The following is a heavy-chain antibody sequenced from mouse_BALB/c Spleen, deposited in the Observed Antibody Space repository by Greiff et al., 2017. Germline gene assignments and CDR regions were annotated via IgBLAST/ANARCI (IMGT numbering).Heavy chain of an antibody. V-gene: IGHV5-6-5*01. CDR3: ARREFYYGYDYFDY. Sequence: EVKLMESGGGLVKPGGSLKLSCAASGFTFSSYAMSWVRQTPEKRLEWVASISSGGSTYYPDSVKGRFTISRDNARNILYLQMSSLRSEDTAMYYCARREFYYGYDYFDYWGQGTTLTVSS. CDR2: ISSGGST. CDR1: GFTFSSYA. D-gene: IGHD1-2*01. J-gene: IGHJ2*01.